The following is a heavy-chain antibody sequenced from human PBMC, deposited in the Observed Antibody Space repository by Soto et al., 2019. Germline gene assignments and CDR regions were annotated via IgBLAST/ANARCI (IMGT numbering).Heavy chain of an antibody. Sequence: GGSLRLSCAASGFTFSSYSMNWVRQAPGKGLEWVSYISSSSSTIYYADSVKGRFTISRDNAKNSLYLQMNSLRAEDTAVYYCARVSGGYCSGGSCFAFDIWGQGTMVTVSS. J-gene: IGHJ3*02. V-gene: IGHV3-48*01. CDR3: ARVSGGYCSGGSCFAFDI. D-gene: IGHD2-15*01. CDR1: GFTFSSYS. CDR2: ISSSSSTI.